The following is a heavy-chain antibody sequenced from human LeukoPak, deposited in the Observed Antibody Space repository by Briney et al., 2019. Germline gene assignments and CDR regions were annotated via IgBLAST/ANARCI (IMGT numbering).Heavy chain of an antibody. CDR3: ANYDRSGYYYDNFDP. V-gene: IGHV3-23*01. CDR1: GFTFSSYA. Sequence: PGGSLRLSCAASGFTFSSYAMSWVRQAPGKGPEWVSAISGGGGTTYYADSVKGRFTISRDNSKNTLYLQMNSLSAADTAVYYCANYDRSGYYYDNFDPWGQGTLVTVSS. D-gene: IGHD3-22*01. CDR2: ISGGGGTT. J-gene: IGHJ5*02.